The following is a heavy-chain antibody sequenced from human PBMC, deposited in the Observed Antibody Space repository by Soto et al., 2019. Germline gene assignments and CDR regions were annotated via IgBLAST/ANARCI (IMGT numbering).Heavy chain of an antibody. J-gene: IGHJ4*02. V-gene: IGHV3-30*18. Sequence: GSLQLDCAAFGFTFNINRMHWVRQAPDKGLEWVALISYDGSNQYYADSVKGRFTISRDNSKNTLFLQMNSLRADDTAVYYCAKDQASGQGSFESWGQGTPVIVYS. CDR1: GFTFNINR. CDR3: AKDQASGQGSFES. CDR2: ISYDGSNQ.